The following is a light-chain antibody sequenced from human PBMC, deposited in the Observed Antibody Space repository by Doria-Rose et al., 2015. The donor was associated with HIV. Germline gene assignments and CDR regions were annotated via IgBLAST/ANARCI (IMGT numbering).Light chain of an antibody. CDR1: SDVGGYNY. CDR3: CSYAGSAWV. J-gene: IGLJ3*02. Sequence: SDVGGYNYVSWYQQHPGKAPKLMIYDVSKRPSGVPDRFSGSKSGNTASLTISGLQAEDEADYYCCSYAGSAWVFGGGTKLTVL. V-gene: IGLV2-11*01. CDR2: DVS.